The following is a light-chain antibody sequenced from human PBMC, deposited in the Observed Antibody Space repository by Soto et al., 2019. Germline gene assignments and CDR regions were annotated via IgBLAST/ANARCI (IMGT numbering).Light chain of an antibody. Sequence: DIQMTQSPSTLSASVGDRVTITCRASQSISSWLAWYQQKPGKAPKLLISKASSLESGVPSRFSGSGSGTEFTLTIRSLQPDDFATYYCQQYNSYWTFGQGTKVEIK. CDR2: KAS. CDR3: QQYNSYWT. J-gene: IGKJ1*01. CDR1: QSISSW. V-gene: IGKV1-5*03.